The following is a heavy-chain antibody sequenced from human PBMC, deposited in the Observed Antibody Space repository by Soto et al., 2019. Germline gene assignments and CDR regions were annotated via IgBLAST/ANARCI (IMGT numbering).Heavy chain of an antibody. CDR2: ISSSSSYI. V-gene: IGHV3-21*01. CDR3: ARAPNIVATEHFDY. D-gene: IGHD5-12*01. CDR1: GFTFSSYS. Sequence: PGGSLRLSCAASGFTFSSYSMNWVRQAPGKGLEWVSSISSSSSYIYYADSVKGRFTISRDNAKNSLYLQMNSLRAEDTAVYYCARAPNIVATEHFDYWGQGTLVTVSS. J-gene: IGHJ4*02.